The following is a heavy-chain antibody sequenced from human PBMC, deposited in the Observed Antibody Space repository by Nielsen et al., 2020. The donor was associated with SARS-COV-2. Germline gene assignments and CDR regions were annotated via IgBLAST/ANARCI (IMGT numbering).Heavy chain of an antibody. Sequence: GGSLRLSCAASGFTFSSYAMSWVRQAPGKGLEWVSAISGSGGSTYYADSVKGRFTISRDNPKNTLYLQMNSLRAEDTAVYYCAEQLRYFDWLSGTHFDYWGQGTLVTVSS. CDR1: GFTFSSYA. D-gene: IGHD3-9*01. J-gene: IGHJ4*02. CDR2: ISGSGGST. V-gene: IGHV3-23*01. CDR3: AEQLRYFDWLSGTHFDY.